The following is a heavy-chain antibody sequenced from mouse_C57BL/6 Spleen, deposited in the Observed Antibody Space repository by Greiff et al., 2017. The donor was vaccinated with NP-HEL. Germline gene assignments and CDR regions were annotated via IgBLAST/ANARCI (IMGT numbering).Heavy chain of an antibody. CDR2: ISGGGGNT. D-gene: IGHD2-1*01. J-gene: IGHJ2*01. CDR3: ARLIYYGNYFDY. Sequence: EVQVVESGGGLVKPGGSLKLSCAASGFTFSSYTMSWVRQTPEKRLEWVATISGGGGNTYYPDSVKGRFTISRDNAKNTLYLQKSSRRSEDTALYYCARLIYYGNYFDYWGQGTTLTVSS. V-gene: IGHV5-9*01. CDR1: GFTFSSYT.